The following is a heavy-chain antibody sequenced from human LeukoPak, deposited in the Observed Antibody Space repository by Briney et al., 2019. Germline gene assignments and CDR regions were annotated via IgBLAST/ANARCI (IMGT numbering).Heavy chain of an antibody. J-gene: IGHJ4*02. V-gene: IGHV3-23*01. CDR3: AKGLLRYFDY. CDR2: SSGSGDST. D-gene: IGHD3-22*01. Sequence: GGSLRLSCAASGFTFTSSAMTWVRQAPGRGLEWVSVSSGSGDSTYYADSVKGRFTISRDNSKNTLYLQMNSLRAGDTAVYHCAKGLLRYFDYWGQGTLVTVSS. CDR1: GFTFTSSA.